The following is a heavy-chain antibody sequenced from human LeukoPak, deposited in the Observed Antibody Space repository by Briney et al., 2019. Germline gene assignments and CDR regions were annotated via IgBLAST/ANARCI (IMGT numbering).Heavy chain of an antibody. CDR3: ARRGYCSNTTCYDYYYYYMDV. V-gene: IGHV3-23*01. D-gene: IGHD2-2*01. CDR1: GFTFSSYA. J-gene: IGHJ6*03. CDR2: ISGSGGST. Sequence: GGSPRLSCAASGFTFSSYAMSWVRQAPGKGLEWVSAISGSGGSTYYADSVKGRFTISRDNSKNTLYLQMNSLRAEDTALYYCARRGYCSNTTCYDYYYYYMDVWGKGTTVTVSS.